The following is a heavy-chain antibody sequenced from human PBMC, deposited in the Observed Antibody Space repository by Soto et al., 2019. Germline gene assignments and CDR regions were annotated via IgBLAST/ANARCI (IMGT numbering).Heavy chain of an antibody. CDR1: GGSISSSRCH. V-gene: IGHV4-39*01. CDR3: ARLYGWAPDY. CDR2: IKYSGTT. Sequence: SETLSLTCTVSGGSISSSRCHWGWIRQPPGKGLKWIASIKYSGTTFYNPSIKSRVTLSVDTSKNQFSLKLSSVTAADTAVYYCARLYGWAPDYWGQGTLVTVS. D-gene: IGHD4-17*01. J-gene: IGHJ4*02.